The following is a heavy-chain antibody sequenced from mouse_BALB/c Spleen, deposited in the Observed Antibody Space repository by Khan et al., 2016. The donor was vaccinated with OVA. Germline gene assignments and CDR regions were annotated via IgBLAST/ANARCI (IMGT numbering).Heavy chain of an antibody. CDR2: IYPGSGTT. J-gene: IGHJ3*01. CDR3: ARSYDNDGAWFVY. Sequence: QVQLQQSGPELVKPGASVKMSCKASGYKFTDYVISWVKQRTGQGLEWIGDIYPGSGTTYYNERVEGKATLTADKSSNTAYMQFRSLTSEDFAVYFCARSYDNDGAWFVYWGQGTLVTVSA. V-gene: IGHV1-77*01. CDR1: GYKFTDYV. D-gene: IGHD2-4*01.